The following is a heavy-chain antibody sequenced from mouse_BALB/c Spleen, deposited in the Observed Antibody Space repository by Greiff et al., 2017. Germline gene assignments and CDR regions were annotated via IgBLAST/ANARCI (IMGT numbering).Heavy chain of an antibody. CDR1: GFAFSSYD. CDR2: ISSGGGST. J-gene: IGHJ1*01. V-gene: IGHV5-12-1*01. CDR3: ARHTIYYGSSGSYWYVDV. D-gene: IGHD1-1*01. Sequence: DVMLVESGGGLVKPGGSLKLSCAASGFAFSSYDMSWVRQTPEKRLEWVAYISSGGGSTYYPDTVKGRFTISRDNAKNTLYLQMSSLKSEDTAMYYCARHTIYYGSSGSYWYVDVWGAGTTVTVSS.